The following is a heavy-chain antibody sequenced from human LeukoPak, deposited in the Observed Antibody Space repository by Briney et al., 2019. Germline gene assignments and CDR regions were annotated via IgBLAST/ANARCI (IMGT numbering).Heavy chain of an antibody. D-gene: IGHD1-7*01. CDR1: GGSISIGFYY. CDR2: IYYSGST. Sequence: SQTLSLTCTVSGGSISIGFYYWSWIRQHPGKGLEWIGYIYYSGSTKYNPSLKSRVTISVDASKTQFSLKLNSVTAADTAVYYCARGSRELYYFDYWGRGTLVTVSS. J-gene: IGHJ4*02. CDR3: ARGSRELYYFDY. V-gene: IGHV4-31*03.